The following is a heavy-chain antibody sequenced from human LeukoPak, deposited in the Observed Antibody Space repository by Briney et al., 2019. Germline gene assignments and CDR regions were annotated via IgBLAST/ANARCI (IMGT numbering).Heavy chain of an antibody. CDR3: ARDLKYDYVWGSYRYGTTDRYYFDY. V-gene: IGHV3-74*01. J-gene: IGHJ4*02. CDR1: GFTFSSYW. D-gene: IGHD3-16*02. Sequence: PGGSLRLSCVASGFTFSSYWMHWVRQDPRKGLVWVSRINGDGRNINYADSVRGRFTISRDNAKNTLYLQMNSLRAEDTAVYYCARDLKYDYVWGSYRYGTTDRYYFDYWGQGTLVTVSS. CDR2: INGDGRNI.